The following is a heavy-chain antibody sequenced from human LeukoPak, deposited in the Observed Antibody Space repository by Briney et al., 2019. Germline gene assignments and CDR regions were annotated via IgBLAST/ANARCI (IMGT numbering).Heavy chain of an antibody. CDR1: GGSISSYY. V-gene: IGHV4-59*01. CDR2: IYYSGST. J-gene: IGHJ4*02. Sequence: PSETLSLTCTVSGGSISSYYWSWIRQPPGKGQEWIGYIYYSGSTNYNPSLKSRVTISVDTSKNQFSLKLSSVTAADTAVYYCARLRTGEAGFDYWGQGALVTVSS. D-gene: IGHD7-27*01. CDR3: ARLRTGEAGFDY.